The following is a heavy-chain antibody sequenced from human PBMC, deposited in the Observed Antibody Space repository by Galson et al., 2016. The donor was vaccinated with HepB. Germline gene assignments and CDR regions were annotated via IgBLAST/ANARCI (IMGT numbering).Heavy chain of an antibody. V-gene: IGHV3-74*01. Sequence: ETLSLTCIVSGGAISSGTFSWSWIRQAPGKGLMWVSRVNSDGSSSTYADSVKGRFTSSRDNAENTLYLQMNSLRAEDTAVYYCTRQDWSDYQSYMDVWGKGTTVTVSS. D-gene: IGHD3-3*01. J-gene: IGHJ6*03. CDR2: VNSDGSSS. CDR1: GGAISSGTFS. CDR3: TRQDWSDYQSYMDV.